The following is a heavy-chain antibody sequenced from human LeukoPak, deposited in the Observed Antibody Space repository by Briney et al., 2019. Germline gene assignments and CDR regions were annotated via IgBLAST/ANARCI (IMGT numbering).Heavy chain of an antibody. CDR3: AREGVIGKEGY. D-gene: IGHD2-21*01. Sequence: PGGSLRLSRAASVFTVSSNYMSWVRQAPGKGLEWVSVIYIGGSTYYEDSVKGRFIIPRDKSKNTLYLQMNSLRAADTAVYYCAREGVIGKEGYWGQGSLVTVSS. J-gene: IGHJ4*02. V-gene: IGHV3-66*01. CDR2: IYIGGST. CDR1: VFTVSSNY.